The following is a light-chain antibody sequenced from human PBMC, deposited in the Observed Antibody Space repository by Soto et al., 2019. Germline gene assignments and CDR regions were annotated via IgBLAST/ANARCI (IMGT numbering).Light chain of an antibody. V-gene: IGKV4-1*01. CDR1: QTILSSSNNKNS. CDR2: WAS. Sequence: DIVMTQSPDSLAVSLGERATINCKSSQTILSSSNNKNSVAWYQQKPGLPPRLLIFWASTRGSGVPDRVIGGGSGTDFTLPINNLQAEDVAVYSCQQYFSLPPTFGRGTKVEIK. J-gene: IGKJ1*01. CDR3: QQYFSLPPT.